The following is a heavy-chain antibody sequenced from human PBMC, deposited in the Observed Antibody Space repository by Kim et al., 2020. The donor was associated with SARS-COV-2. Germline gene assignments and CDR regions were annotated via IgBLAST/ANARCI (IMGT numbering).Heavy chain of an antibody. D-gene: IGHD3-10*01. CDR1: GGSISSGGYY. CDR3: ARDYWGYYGSGSYRGYYYYGMDV. J-gene: IGHJ6*02. V-gene: IGHV4-31*03. Sequence: SETLSLTCTVSGGSISSGGYYWSWIRQHPGKGLEWIGYIYYSGSTYYNPSLKSRRTISVDTSKNQFSLKLSSVTAADTAVYYCARDYWGYYGSGSYRGYYYYGMDVWGQGTTVTVSS. CDR2: IYYSGST.